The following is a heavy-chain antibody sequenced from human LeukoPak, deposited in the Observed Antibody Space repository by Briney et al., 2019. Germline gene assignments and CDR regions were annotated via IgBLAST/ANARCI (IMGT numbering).Heavy chain of an antibody. CDR2: THHTGST. D-gene: IGHD1-26*01. CDR3: ARVTVGASTPLDY. J-gene: IGHJ4*02. CDR1: GYSISSGYY. Sequence: SETLSLTCTVSGYSISSGYYWGWIRQPPGKGLEWIVSTHHTGSTYHNPSLKSRVTISVDTSKNQISLNLSSVTAADTAFYYCARVTVGASTPLDYWGQGPLVAVSS. V-gene: IGHV4-38-2*02.